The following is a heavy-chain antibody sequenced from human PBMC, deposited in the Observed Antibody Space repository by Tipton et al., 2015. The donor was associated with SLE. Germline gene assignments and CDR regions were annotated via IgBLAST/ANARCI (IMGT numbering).Heavy chain of an antibody. Sequence: QLVQSGPEVKEPGASVKVSCKTSGYTFTTSGISWVRQAPGQGLEWMGWISSYNGNTNYAGNVQGRVTLTTDTSTNTAYMELSRLRSDDTAVYYCARDMTTVTTLGWYFDLWGRGTLVTVSS. V-gene: IGHV1-18*01. J-gene: IGHJ2*01. CDR2: ISSYNGNT. CDR3: ARDMTTVTTLGWYFDL. CDR1: GYTFTTSG. D-gene: IGHD4-17*01.